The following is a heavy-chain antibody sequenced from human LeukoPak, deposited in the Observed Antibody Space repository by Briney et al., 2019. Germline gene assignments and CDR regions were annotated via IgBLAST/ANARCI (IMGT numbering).Heavy chain of an antibody. Sequence: ASVKVSCKASGGTFSSYAISWVRQAPGQGLEWMGRIIPILGIANYAQKFQGRVTITADKSTSTAYMELSNLRSEDTAVYYCARELLWFGVASPFDYWGQGTLVTVSS. CDR1: GGTFSSYA. D-gene: IGHD3-10*01. J-gene: IGHJ4*02. CDR2: IIPILGIA. CDR3: ARELLWFGVASPFDY. V-gene: IGHV1-69*04.